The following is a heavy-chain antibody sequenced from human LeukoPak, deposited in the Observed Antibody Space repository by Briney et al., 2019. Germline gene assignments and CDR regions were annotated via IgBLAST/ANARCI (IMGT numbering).Heavy chain of an antibody. D-gene: IGHD2-15*01. CDR1: RFTFSSYW. V-gene: IGHV3-7*01. Sequence: GGSLRLSCEASRFTFSSYWISWGCQAPGEGVEWVANIKDDGGQKSYIDSVRGRLTISRDNAKASLFLQMHSLTSEDTAVYYCARRNAGTRWSFDSWGQGTLVTVSS. CDR2: IKDDGGQK. J-gene: IGHJ4*02. CDR3: ARRNAGTRWSFDS.